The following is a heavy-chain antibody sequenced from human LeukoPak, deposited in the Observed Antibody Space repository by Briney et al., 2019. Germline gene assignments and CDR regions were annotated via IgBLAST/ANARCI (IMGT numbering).Heavy chain of an antibody. CDR2: IYTSGST. Sequence: SETLSLTCTVSGGSISSYYWSWIRQPAGKGLEWIGRIYTSGSTNYNPSLKSRVTMSVDTSKNQFPLKLSSVTAADTAVYYCARENVDTAMVTYFDYWGQGTLVTVSS. V-gene: IGHV4-4*07. CDR3: ARENVDTAMVTYFDY. J-gene: IGHJ4*02. CDR1: GGSISSYY. D-gene: IGHD5-18*01.